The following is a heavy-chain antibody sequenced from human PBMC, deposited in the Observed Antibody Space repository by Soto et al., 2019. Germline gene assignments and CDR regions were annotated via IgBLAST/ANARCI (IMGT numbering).Heavy chain of an antibody. CDR2: IRSKANSYAT. J-gene: IGHJ4*02. D-gene: IGHD6-19*01. CDR3: SSGITVAGT. V-gene: IGHV3-73*01. CDR1: GLTFSDST. Sequence: GGSLRLSCAASGLTFSDSTMHWVRQASGKGLEWVGRIRSKANSYATGYAASVKGRFTISRDDSKNTAYLQMNSLKTDDTAVYYCSSGITVAGTWGQGTLVTVSS.